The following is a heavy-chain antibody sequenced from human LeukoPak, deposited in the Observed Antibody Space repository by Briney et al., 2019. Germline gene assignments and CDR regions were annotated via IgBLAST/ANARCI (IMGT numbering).Heavy chain of an antibody. D-gene: IGHD2-2*01. CDR1: GFTFTSSA. V-gene: IGHV1-58*01. J-gene: IGHJ4*02. CDR3: AAGYCSSTSCYGEGYFGY. CDR2: IVVGSGNT. Sequence: SVKVSCKASGFTFTSSAVQWVRQARGQRLEWIGWIVVGSGNTNYAQKFQERVTITRDMSTSTAYMELSSLRSEDTAVYYCAAGYCSSTSCYGEGYFGYWGQGTLVTVSS.